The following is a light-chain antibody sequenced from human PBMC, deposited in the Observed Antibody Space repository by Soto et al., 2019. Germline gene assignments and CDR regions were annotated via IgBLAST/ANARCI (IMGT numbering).Light chain of an antibody. CDR3: QQRSNWPIT. CDR2: EAS. J-gene: IGKJ5*01. Sequence: EIVLTQSPATLSLSPWERATLSWGASQSVSSYFAWYQQKPGQAPRLLIEEASNRATGIPARVSGSGSGTDFTLTISSLEPEDFAVYYCQQRSNWPITFGQGTRLEIK. CDR1: QSVSSY. V-gene: IGKV3-11*01.